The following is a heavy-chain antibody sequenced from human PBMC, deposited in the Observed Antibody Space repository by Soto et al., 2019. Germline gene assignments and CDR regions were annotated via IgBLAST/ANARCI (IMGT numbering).Heavy chain of an antibody. CDR1: GFTVSSNY. V-gene: IGHV3-53*01. J-gene: IGHJ3*02. Sequence: PGGSLRLSCAASGFTVSSNYMSWVRQAPGKGLEWVSVIYSGGSTYYADSVKGRFTISRDNSKNTLYLQMNSLRAEDTAVYYCVCPPAAGHDAIDIWGQGTMVTVSS. CDR3: VCPPAAGHDAIDI. D-gene: IGHD2-2*01. CDR2: IYSGGST.